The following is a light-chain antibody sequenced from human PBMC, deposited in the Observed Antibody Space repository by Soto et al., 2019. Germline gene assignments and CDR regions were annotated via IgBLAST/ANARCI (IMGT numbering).Light chain of an antibody. Sequence: SYELTQPPSGSVSPGQTASITCSGEKLGDNYACWYQQKPCQSPVLVIYHDSKRPSGIPERFSGSNSGNTATLTISGTQAMDEADYYCQAWDSSTAVFGGGTKVTVL. CDR1: KLGDNY. J-gene: IGLJ2*01. V-gene: IGLV3-1*01. CDR3: QAWDSSTAV. CDR2: HDS.